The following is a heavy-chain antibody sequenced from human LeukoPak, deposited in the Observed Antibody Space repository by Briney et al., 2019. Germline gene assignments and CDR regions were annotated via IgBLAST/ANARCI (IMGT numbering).Heavy chain of an antibody. D-gene: IGHD3-16*02. CDR1: GYTFTSYD. CDR3: ARDVTGSYRFDY. V-gene: IGHV1-8*01. Sequence: ASVKVPCKASGYTFTSYDINWVRQATGQGLEWMGWMNPNSGNTGYAQKFQGRVTMTRNTSISTAYMELSSLRPEDTAVYYCARDVTGSYRFDYWGQGTLVTVSS. CDR2: MNPNSGNT. J-gene: IGHJ4*02.